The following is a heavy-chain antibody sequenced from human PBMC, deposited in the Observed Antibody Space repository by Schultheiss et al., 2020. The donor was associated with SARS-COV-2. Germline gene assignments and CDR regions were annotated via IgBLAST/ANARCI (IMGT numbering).Heavy chain of an antibody. Sequence: SQTLSLTCTVSGGSISSYYWSWIRQPPGKGLEWIGYIYYSGSTNYNPSLKSRVTISVDTSKNQFSLKLSSVTAADTAVYYCARESYTYFDYWGQGTLVTVSS. CDR3: ARESYTYFDY. D-gene: IGHD1-26*01. J-gene: IGHJ4*02. CDR1: GGSISSYY. V-gene: IGHV4-59*01. CDR2: IYYSGST.